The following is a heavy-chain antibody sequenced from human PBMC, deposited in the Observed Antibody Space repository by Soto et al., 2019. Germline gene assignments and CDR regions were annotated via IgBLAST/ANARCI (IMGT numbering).Heavy chain of an antibody. CDR3: ARALMVYAIPYYYSYGMDV. V-gene: IGHV1-69*01. J-gene: IGHJ6*02. CDR1: GGTFSSYA. Sequence: QVQLVQSGAEVKKPGSSVKVSCKASGGTFSSYAISWVRQAPGQGLEWMGGIIPIFGTANYAQKFQGRVTITADESTSTAYMELSSLRSEDTAVYYCARALMVYAIPYYYSYGMDVWGQGTTVTVSS. CDR2: IIPIFGTA. D-gene: IGHD2-8*01.